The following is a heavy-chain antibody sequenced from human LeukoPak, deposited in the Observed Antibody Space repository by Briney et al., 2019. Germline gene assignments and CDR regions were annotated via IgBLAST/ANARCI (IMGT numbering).Heavy chain of an antibody. J-gene: IGHJ4*02. V-gene: IGHV4-34*01. CDR3: ARSKPYYYDSSGYYFVHFDY. Sequence: PSETLSLTCAVYGGSFSGYYWSWIRQPPGKGLEWIGEINHSGSTNYNPSLKSRVTISVDTSKNQFSLKLSSVTAADTAVYYCARSKPYYYDSSGYYFVHFDYWGQGTLVTVSS. CDR2: INHSGST. D-gene: IGHD3-22*01. CDR1: GGSFSGYY.